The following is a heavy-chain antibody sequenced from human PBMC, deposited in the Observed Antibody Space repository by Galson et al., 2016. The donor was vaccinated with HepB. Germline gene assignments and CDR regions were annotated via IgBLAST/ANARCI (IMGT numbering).Heavy chain of an antibody. CDR1: GFNFNNYA. J-gene: IGHJ6*02. Sequence: SLRLSCAASGFNFNNYAMNWVRQAPGKGLEWVSGISGSAISTYYADSVKGRFTISRDNSRNTLYREMNSLRVEDAAIYYGAKDLLWQWTRNGRDVWGQGTTVTVSS. D-gene: IGHD6-19*01. V-gene: IGHV3-23*01. CDR3: AKDLLWQWTRNGRDV. CDR2: ISGSAIST.